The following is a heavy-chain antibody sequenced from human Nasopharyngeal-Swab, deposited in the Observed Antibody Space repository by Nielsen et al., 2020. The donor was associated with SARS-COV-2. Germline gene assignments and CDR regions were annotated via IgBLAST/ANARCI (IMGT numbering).Heavy chain of an antibody. Sequence: ASVKVSCKASGYPLINQAMHWVRQAPGQRLEWMGWITAANGNTQYSQKFHDRLTLTSDTSANTAYMDLSSLRSEDTAVYYCVRDDGSSWLLDKWGPGTLVTVSA. CDR1: GYPLINQA. CDR2: ITAANGNT. CDR3: VRDDGSSWLLDK. J-gene: IGHJ4*02. V-gene: IGHV1-3*01. D-gene: IGHD6-13*01.